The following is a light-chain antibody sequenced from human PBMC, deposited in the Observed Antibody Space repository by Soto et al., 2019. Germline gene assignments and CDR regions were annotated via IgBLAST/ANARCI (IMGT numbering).Light chain of an antibody. Sequence: DIQLTQSPSFLSASVGDRVTITCRASQGISSYLAWYQQKPGKAPKLLIYAASTLQSGVPSRFSGSGSETEFNLTMSSLQPEDFATYYCQQGGTFGPGTKVDI. CDR1: QGISSY. CDR3: QQGGT. V-gene: IGKV1-9*01. CDR2: AAS. J-gene: IGKJ3*01.